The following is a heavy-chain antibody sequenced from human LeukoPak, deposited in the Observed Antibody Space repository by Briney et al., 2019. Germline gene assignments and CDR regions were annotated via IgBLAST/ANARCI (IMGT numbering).Heavy chain of an antibody. D-gene: IGHD3-10*01. V-gene: IGHV4-34*01. CDR3: AREDVLLWFGELLGGSFDY. CDR2: INHSGST. CDR1: GGSFSGYY. J-gene: IGHJ4*02. Sequence: PSETLSLTCAVYGGSFSGYYWSWIRQPPGKGLEWIGEINHSGSTNYNPSLKSRVTISVDTSKNQFSLKLSSVTAADTAVYYCAREDVLLWFGELLGGSFDYWGQGTLVTVSS.